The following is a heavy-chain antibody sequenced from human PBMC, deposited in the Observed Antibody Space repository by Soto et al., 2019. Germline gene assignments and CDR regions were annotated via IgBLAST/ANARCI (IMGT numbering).Heavy chain of an antibody. CDR2: ISSSSSTI. J-gene: IGHJ4*02. CDR1: GFTFSSYS. V-gene: IGHV3-48*01. CDR3: ARDADWLGVSVFDY. D-gene: IGHD6-19*01. Sequence: GGSLRLSCAASGFTFSSYSMNWVRQAPGKGLEWVSYISSSSSTIYYADSVKGRFTISRDNAKNSLYLQMNSLRAEDTAVYYCARDADWLGVSVFDYWGQGTLVTVSS.